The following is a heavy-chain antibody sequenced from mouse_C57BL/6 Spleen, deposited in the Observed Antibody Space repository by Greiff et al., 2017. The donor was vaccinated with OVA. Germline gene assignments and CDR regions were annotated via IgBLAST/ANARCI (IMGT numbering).Heavy chain of an antibody. CDR3: ARHGGLRRDFAY. V-gene: IGHV5-9*01. Sequence: EVMLVESGGGLVKPGGSLKLSCAASGFTFSSYTMSWVRQTPEKRLEWVATISGGGGNTYYPDSVKGRFTISRDNAKNTLYLQMSSLRSEDTALYYCARHGGLRRDFAYWGQGTTLTVSS. D-gene: IGHD2-4*01. J-gene: IGHJ2*01. CDR2: ISGGGGNT. CDR1: GFTFSSYT.